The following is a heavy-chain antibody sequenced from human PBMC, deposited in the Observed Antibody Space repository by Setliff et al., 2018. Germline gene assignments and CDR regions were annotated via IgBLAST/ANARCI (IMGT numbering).Heavy chain of an antibody. CDR1: GFTFDDYG. D-gene: IGHD6-19*01. Sequence: LRLSCAASGFTFDDYGMSWVRQTPGKGLEWVSGINWIGGSTGYADSVKGRFTISRDNAKNSLYLQMNSLRAEDTALYYCARDQVLQWNYFDYWGQGTLVTVSS. CDR2: INWIGGST. J-gene: IGHJ4*02. CDR3: ARDQVLQWNYFDY. V-gene: IGHV3-20*04.